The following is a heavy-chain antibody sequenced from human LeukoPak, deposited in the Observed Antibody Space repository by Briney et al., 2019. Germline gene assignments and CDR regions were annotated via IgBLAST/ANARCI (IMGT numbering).Heavy chain of an antibody. D-gene: IGHD3-16*01. CDR3: ARVHPYYDYVWGSLYYFDY. CDR2: ISAYNGNT. V-gene: IGHV1-18*01. J-gene: IGHJ4*02. CDR1: GYTFTSYG. Sequence: GASVKVSCKASGYTFTSYGISWVRQAPGQGLEWMGWISAYNGNTNYAQKLQGRVTMTTDTSTSTAYMELRSLRSDGTAVYYCARVHPYYDYVWGSLYYFDYWGQGTLVTVSS.